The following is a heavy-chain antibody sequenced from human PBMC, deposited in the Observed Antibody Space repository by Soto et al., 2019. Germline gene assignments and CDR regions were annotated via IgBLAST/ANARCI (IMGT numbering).Heavy chain of an antibody. Sequence: PGGSLRLSCAASGFSFSTHYMNWVRQSPGKRLEWVSSINRDSTVIYYADSVKGRFTISRDNGKNSLSLQMNSLRAEDTAVYYCARDRTEYCNSTSCYGYGMDVSARRTTVTGSS. D-gene: IGHD2-2*01. CDR1: GFSFSTHY. CDR2: INRDSTVI. J-gene: IGHJ6*02. V-gene: IGHV3-48*01. CDR3: ARDRTEYCNSTSCYGYGMDV.